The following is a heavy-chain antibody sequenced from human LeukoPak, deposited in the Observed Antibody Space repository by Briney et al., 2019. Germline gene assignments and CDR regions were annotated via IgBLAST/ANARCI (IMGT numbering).Heavy chain of an antibody. Sequence: ASVKVSCKASGYTFIGYYMHWVRQAPGQGLEWMGRINPNSGGTNYAQKFQGRVTMTRDTSISTAYMELSRLRSDDTAVYYCAREKDSTSPQGCFDPWGQGTLVTVSS. CDR2: INPNSGGT. CDR1: GYTFIGYY. CDR3: AREKDSTSPQGCFDP. V-gene: IGHV1-2*06. D-gene: IGHD2-2*01. J-gene: IGHJ5*02.